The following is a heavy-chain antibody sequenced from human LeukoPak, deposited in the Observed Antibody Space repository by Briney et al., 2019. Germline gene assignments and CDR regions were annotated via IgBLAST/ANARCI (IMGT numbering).Heavy chain of an antibody. CDR2: IYYSGST. J-gene: IGHJ3*02. V-gene: IGHV4-31*03. CDR3: ARDGGAVTTYAFDI. CDR1: GGSISSGGYY. Sequence: SETLSLTCTVSGGSISSGGYYWSWIRQHPGKGLEWIGYIYYSGSTYYNPSLKSRVTISVDTSKNQFSLKLSSVTAADTAVYYCARDGGAVTTYAFDIWGQGTMVTVSS. D-gene: IGHD4-17*01.